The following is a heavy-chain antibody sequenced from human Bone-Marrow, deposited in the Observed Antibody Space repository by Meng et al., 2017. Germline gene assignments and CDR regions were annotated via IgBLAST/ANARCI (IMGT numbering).Heavy chain of an antibody. CDR1: GYTFTSYA. V-gene: IGHV1-69*06. CDR3: ARGSHYDILTGQIYAFDI. J-gene: IGHJ3*02. Sequence: SVKVSCKASGYTFTSYAISWVRQAPGQGLEWMGGIIPIFGTANYAQKFQGRVTITADKSTSTAYMELSSLRSEDTAVYYCARGSHYDILTGQIYAFDIWGQGTMVTVSS. CDR2: IIPIFGTA. D-gene: IGHD3-9*01.